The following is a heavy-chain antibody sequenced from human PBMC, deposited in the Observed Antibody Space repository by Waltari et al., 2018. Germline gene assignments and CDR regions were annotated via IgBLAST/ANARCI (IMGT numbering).Heavy chain of an antibody. CDR1: GGSISSHY. V-gene: IGHV4-59*11. CDR2: IYYSGST. CDR3: ARLEPSYYYYMDV. D-gene: IGHD1-1*01. Sequence: QVQLQESGPGLVKPSETLSLTCTVSGGSISSHYWSWIRQPPGKGLEWIGYIYYSGSTNYNPSLKSRVTISVDTSKNQFSLKLSSVTAADTAVYYCARLEPSYYYYMDVWGKGTTVTVSS. J-gene: IGHJ6*03.